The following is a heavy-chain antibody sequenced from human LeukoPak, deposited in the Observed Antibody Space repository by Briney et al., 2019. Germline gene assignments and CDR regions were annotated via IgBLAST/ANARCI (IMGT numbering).Heavy chain of an antibody. CDR3: AREGSAVAGTFDY. D-gene: IGHD6-19*01. V-gene: IGHV4-31*03. Sequence: PSETLSLTCTVSGGSISRGGYYWSWIRQHPGKGLEWIGYIFYSGSTSYNPSLESRVTISVDTSKNQFSLKLSSVTAADTAVYYCAREGSAVAGTFDYWGQGTLVTVSS. J-gene: IGHJ4*02. CDR1: GGSISRGGYY. CDR2: IFYSGST.